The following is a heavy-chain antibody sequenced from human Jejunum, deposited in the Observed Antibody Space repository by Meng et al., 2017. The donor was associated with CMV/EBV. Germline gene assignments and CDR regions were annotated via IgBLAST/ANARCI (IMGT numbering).Heavy chain of an antibody. CDR1: ESVARDRVG. J-gene: IGHJ4*02. D-gene: IGHD6-19*01. V-gene: IGHV6-1*01. CDR2: TYYRSRWLY. Sequence: ESVARDRVGWNWIRQSPSRGLEWLGRTYYRSRWLYDYAPSVRSRITIDADTSKNEVSLRLKSVTPEDTAVYYCARRHFSGWYYFDSWGQGTLVTVSS. CDR3: ARRHFSGWYYFDS.